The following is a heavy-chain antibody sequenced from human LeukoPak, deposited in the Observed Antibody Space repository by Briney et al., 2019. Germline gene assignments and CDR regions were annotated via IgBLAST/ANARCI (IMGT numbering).Heavy chain of an antibody. Sequence: SETLSLTCTVSGGSISSYYWSWIRQPPGKGLEWIGYIYYSGSTNYNPSLKSRVTISVDTSKNQFSLKLSSVTAADTAVYYCGRTAACGAISGGSCYSDYWGQGTLVTVSS. D-gene: IGHD2-15*01. CDR3: GRTAACGAISGGSCYSDY. V-gene: IGHV4-59*01. J-gene: IGHJ4*02. CDR1: GGSISSYY. CDR2: IYYSGST.